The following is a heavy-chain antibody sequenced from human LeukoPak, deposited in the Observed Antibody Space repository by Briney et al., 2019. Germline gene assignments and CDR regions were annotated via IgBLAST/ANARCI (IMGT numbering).Heavy chain of an antibody. CDR1: GFTFSSYA. CDR3: AKVSGSSGYLLVFDY. CDR2: ISGSGGST. D-gene: IGHD3-22*01. V-gene: IGHV3-23*01. Sequence: GGSLRLSCAASGFTFSSYAMSWVRQAPGKGLEWVSAISGSGGSTYYADSVKGRFTISRDNSKNTLYLQMNSLRAEDTAVYYCAKVSGSSGYLLVFDYWGQGTLVTVSS. J-gene: IGHJ4*02.